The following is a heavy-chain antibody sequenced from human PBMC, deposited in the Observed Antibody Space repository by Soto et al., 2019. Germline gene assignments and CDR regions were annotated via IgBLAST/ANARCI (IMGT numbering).Heavy chain of an antibody. Sequence: ASVKVSCKASGYTFTIYYMHGVLQSPGQGLEWMGIINPSGGSTSYAQKFQGRVTMTRDTSTSTVYMELSSLRSEDTAVYYCAREPRNPHLEWLPWGQGTMVTVSS. J-gene: IGHJ3*01. D-gene: IGHD3-3*01. V-gene: IGHV1-46*01. CDR2: INPSGGST. CDR1: GYTFTIYY. CDR3: AREPRNPHLEWLP.